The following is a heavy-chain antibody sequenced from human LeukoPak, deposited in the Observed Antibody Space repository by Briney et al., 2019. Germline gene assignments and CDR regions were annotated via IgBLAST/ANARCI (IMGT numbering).Heavy chain of an antibody. D-gene: IGHD2-21*02. CDR3: ARVGVTKLDYFDY. V-gene: IGHV4-34*01. Sequence: SETLSLTCAVYGGSFSGYYWSWIRQPPGKGLEWIGEINHSGSTNYNPSLKSRVTISVDTSKNQFSLNLNSVTAADTAMYYCARVGVTKLDYFDYWGQGTLVTVSS. J-gene: IGHJ4*02. CDR1: GGSFSGYY. CDR2: INHSGST.